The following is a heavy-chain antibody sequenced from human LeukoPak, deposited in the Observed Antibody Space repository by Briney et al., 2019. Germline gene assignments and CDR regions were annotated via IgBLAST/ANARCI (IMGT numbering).Heavy chain of an antibody. CDR2: IRYDGSNK. J-gene: IGHJ4*02. CDR3: AKERIAAAGIDY. CDR1: EFTFSSYG. D-gene: IGHD6-13*01. V-gene: IGHV3-30*02. Sequence: GGSLRLSCAASEFTFSSYGMHWVRQAPGKRLEWVAFIRYDGSNKYYADSVKGRFTISRDNSKNTLYLQMNSLRAEDTAVYYCAKERIAAAGIDYWGQGTLVTVSS.